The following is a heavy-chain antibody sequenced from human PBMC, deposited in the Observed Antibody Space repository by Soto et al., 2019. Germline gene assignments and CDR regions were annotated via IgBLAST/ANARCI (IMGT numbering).Heavy chain of an antibody. CDR3: ATYRKFFQI. CDR1: GDSMSSFTY. CDR2: IYQSGST. J-gene: IGHJ3*02. V-gene: IGHV4-4*02. Sequence: SETLSLTCTVSGDSMSSFTYWTWVRQPPGKGLEWIGEIYQSGSTNYNPSLKSRVTISADKSNNQFSLRLSSVTAADTAVYYCATYRKFFQIWGQGTKVTVSS.